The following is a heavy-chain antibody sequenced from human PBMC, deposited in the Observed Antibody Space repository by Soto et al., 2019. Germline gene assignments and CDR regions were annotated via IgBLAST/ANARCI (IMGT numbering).Heavy chain of an antibody. CDR1: GFTFSSYA. V-gene: IGHV3-30-3*01. CDR2: ISYDGSNK. CDR3: ARDHSRFTRRGSWNYYGMDV. Sequence: SGGSLRLSCAASGFTFSSYAMHWVRQAPGKGLEWVAVISYDGSNKYYADSVKGRFTISRDNSKNTLYLQMNSLRAEDTAVYYCARDHSRFTRRGSWNYYGMDVWGQGTTVTVSS. D-gene: IGHD1-26*01. J-gene: IGHJ6*02.